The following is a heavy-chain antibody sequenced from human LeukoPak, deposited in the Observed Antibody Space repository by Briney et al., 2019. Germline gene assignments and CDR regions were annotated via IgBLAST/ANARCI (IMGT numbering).Heavy chain of an antibody. CDR1: GYTFTGYY. V-gene: IGHV1-2*02. CDR3: ARYSIAVEGGNWFDP. CDR2: INPNSGGT. D-gene: IGHD6-19*01. J-gene: IGHJ5*02. Sequence: ASVKVSCKASGYTFTGYYMHWVRQAPGQGLEWMGWINPNSGGTNYAQKFQGRVTMTRDTSISTAYMELSRLRSDDTAVCYCARYSIAVEGGNWFDPWGQGTLVTVSS.